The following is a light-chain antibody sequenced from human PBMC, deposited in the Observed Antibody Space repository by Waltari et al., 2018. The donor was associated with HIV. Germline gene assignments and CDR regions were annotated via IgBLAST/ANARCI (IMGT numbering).Light chain of an antibody. CDR3: AAWDDSLSGYV. CDR1: SSSIGSNY. V-gene: IGLV1-47*01. CDR2: RNN. J-gene: IGLJ1*01. Sequence: QSVLTQPPSASGTPGQRVTISCSGSSSSIGSNYVYWYQQLPGTAPKLLIYRNNQRPSGVPYRFSGSKSGTSASLAISGLRSEDEADYYCAAWDDSLSGYVFGTGTKVTVL.